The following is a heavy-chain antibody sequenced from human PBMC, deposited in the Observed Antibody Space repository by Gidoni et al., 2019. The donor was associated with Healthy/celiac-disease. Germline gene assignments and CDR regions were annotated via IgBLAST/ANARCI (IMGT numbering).Heavy chain of an antibody. CDR2: ISWTSGSI. Sequence: EVQLVESGGGLVQPGRSLRLSCAASGFTFDDYAMHWVRQAPGKGLEWVSVISWTSGSIGYADSVKGRFTISRDNAKNSLYLQMNSLRADDTALYYCAKSIAAAGTRYYYYGMDVWGQGTTVTVSS. D-gene: IGHD6-13*01. V-gene: IGHV3-9*01. CDR3: AKSIAAAGTRYYYYGMDV. CDR1: GFTFDDYA. J-gene: IGHJ6*02.